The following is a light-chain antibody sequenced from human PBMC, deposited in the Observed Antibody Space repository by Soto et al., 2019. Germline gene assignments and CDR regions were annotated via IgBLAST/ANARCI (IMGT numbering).Light chain of an antibody. CDR1: QTISSW. Sequence: DIEMTQCPATGSGSVGERVTITCLARQTISSWLAWYQQTPGQAPKLLIYKASSLQSGVPSRFSGSGSGTEFTLTISSLQPDDFATYYCQHDSSYPQAFGPGTKVDI. V-gene: IGKV1-5*03. J-gene: IGKJ1*01. CDR2: KAS. CDR3: QHDSSYPQA.